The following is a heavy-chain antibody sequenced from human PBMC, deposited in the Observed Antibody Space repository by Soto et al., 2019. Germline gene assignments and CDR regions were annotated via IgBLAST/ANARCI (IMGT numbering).Heavy chain of an antibody. CDR2: IWYDGSNK. D-gene: IGHD3-10*01. J-gene: IGHJ5*02. V-gene: IGHV3-33*01. Sequence: GGSLRLSCAASGFTFSSYCMHWVRQAPGKGLEWVAVIWYDGSNKYYADSVKGRFTISRDNSKNTLYLQMNSLRAEDTAVYYWARGGGIRIIMFGGVIIKNNWSAPGGQGTLVTVSS. CDR1: GFTFSSYC. CDR3: ARGGGIRIIMFGGVIIKNNWSAP.